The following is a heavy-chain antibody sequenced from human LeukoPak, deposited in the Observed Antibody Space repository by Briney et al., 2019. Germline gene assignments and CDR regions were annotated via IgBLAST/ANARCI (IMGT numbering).Heavy chain of an antibody. D-gene: IGHD3-10*01. J-gene: IGHJ4*02. CDR1: SFTCCSYE. Sequence: GGSLTLSCAASSFTCCSYEMNWVRTAPGKGLVWVLAISGSGGSKYHADSGKGRFTISRDNSKNTLYLHMNSLRAKAAAVYYCSKELLEIGYKGQRALVT. CDR3: SKELLEIGY. CDR2: ISGSGGSK. V-gene: IGHV3-23*01.